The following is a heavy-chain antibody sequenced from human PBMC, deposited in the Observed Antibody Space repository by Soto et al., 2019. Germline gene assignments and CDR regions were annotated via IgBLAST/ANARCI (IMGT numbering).Heavy chain of an antibody. CDR1: GYTFTSYG. D-gene: IGHD6-6*01. CDR2: ISAYKGNT. CDR3: ARCPTAIVARPDDWFDP. V-gene: IGHV1-18*04. Sequence: QVQLVQSGAEVKKPGASVKVSCKASGYTFTSYGISWVRQAPGQGLEWMGWISAYKGNTNYAQKLQGRVTMTTDTSTSTAYMELRSLRSDDTAVYYCARCPTAIVARPDDWFDPWGQGTLVIVSS. J-gene: IGHJ5*02.